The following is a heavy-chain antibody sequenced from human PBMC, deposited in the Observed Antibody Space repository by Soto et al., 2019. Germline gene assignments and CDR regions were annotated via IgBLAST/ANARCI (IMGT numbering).Heavy chain of an antibody. Sequence: SETLSLTCTVSGGSISSYYWSWIRQPPGKGLEWIGYIYDNGITSQNPSLKSRVTMSADTSQNHFSLKLTSVTGADTAVYYCARTYDSNGYANEFDSWGQGILVTVSS. CDR2: IYDNGIT. J-gene: IGHJ4*02. D-gene: IGHD3-22*01. CDR3: ARTYDSNGYANEFDS. CDR1: GGSISSYY. V-gene: IGHV4-59*12.